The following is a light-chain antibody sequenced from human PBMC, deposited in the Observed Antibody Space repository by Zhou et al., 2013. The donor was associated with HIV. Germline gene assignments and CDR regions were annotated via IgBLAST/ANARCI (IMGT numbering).Light chain of an antibody. CDR1: QSIGTW. V-gene: IGKV1-5*03. CDR3: QQYNVFPWT. CDR2: KAS. J-gene: IGKJ1*01. Sequence: DIQMTQSPSTLSTSVGDRVTISCRASQSIGTWLAWYQQKPGKAPNLLIYKASSLESGVPSRFSGSGSGTEFSLTISSLQPDDFATYYCQQYNVFPWTFGQGTKVEIK.